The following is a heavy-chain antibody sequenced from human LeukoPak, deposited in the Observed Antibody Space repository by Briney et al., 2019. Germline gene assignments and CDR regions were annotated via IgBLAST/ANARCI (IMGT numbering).Heavy chain of an antibody. D-gene: IGHD2-2*01. Sequence: RAASVKVSCKASGYTFTGYYMHWVRQAPGQGFGWMGWINPNSGDTNYPQKFQGRVTMTRDTSISTAHMELSRLRSDDTAVYYCARANPLYCSSTTCLFDYWGQGTLVTVSS. CDR2: INPNSGDT. J-gene: IGHJ4*02. CDR3: ARANPLYCSSTTCLFDY. CDR1: GYTFTGYY. V-gene: IGHV1-2*02.